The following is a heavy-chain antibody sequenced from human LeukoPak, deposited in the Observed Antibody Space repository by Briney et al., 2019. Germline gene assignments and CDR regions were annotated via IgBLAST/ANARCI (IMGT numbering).Heavy chain of an antibody. D-gene: IGHD6-6*01. V-gene: IGHV1-69*13. J-gene: IGHJ6*03. Sequence: ASVKVSCKASGGTFSSYAISWVRQAPGQGLEWMGGIIPIFGTANYAQKFQGRVTITADESTSTAYMELSSLRSEDTAVYYCAYSSSSRNYYYYMDVWGKGTTVTVSS. CDR1: GGTFSSYA. CDR2: IIPIFGTA. CDR3: AYSSSSRNYYYYMDV.